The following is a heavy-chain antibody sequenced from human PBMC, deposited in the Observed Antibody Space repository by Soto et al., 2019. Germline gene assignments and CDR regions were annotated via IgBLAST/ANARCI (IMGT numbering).Heavy chain of an antibody. CDR2: IYYSGST. CDR3: AKGFGNYWAFDY. J-gene: IGHJ4*02. V-gene: IGHV4-59*01. Sequence: SETLSLTCTVSGGSISNYYWTWIRQPPGKGLEWIGYIYYSGSTNYNPSLKSRVTISVDTSKNQFSLKLSSVTAADTAVYYCAKGFGNYWAFDYWGQGTLVTVSS. D-gene: IGHD1-26*01. CDR1: GGSISNYY.